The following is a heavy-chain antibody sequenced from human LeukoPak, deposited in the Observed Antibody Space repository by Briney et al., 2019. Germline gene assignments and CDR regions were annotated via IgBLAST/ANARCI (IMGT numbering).Heavy chain of an antibody. J-gene: IGHJ4*02. Sequence: GGSLRLSCAASGFTFSTHAMHWVRQAPAKGLEWVAMIWFDGKNTHYVDSVKGRFTISRDNSKNTVDLRMNSLRAEDTAVYYCARVYSSGWYVIDYWGQGTLVTVSS. CDR2: IWFDGKNT. V-gene: IGHV3-33*01. CDR1: GFTFSTHA. CDR3: ARVYSSGWYVIDY. D-gene: IGHD6-19*01.